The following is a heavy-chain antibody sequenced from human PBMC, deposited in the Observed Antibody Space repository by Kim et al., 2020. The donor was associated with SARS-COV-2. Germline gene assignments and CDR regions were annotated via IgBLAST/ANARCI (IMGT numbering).Heavy chain of an antibody. J-gene: IGHJ6*01. CDR1: GFTFSDYY. CDR3: ARVRYDDVCVGSRGYYY. V-gene: IGHV3-11*05. D-gene: IGHD3-16*01. CDR2: ISSSGSYT. Sequence: GGSLRLSCAASGFTFSDYYLSWIRQAPGKGLEWVAYISSSGSYTNYADSVKGRFTISRDNSKNSLYLQMNSLRAEDTAVYYCARVRYDDVCVGSRGYYY.